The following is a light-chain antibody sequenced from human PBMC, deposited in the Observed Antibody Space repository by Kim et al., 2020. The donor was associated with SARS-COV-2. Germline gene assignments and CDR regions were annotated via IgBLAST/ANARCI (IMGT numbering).Light chain of an antibody. CDR1: QSISSW. J-gene: IGKJ1*01. Sequence: ASIGDRVTITCRASQSISSWLAWYQQEPGTAPKLLIYKASNLESGVPSRFSGSGSGTEFTLTISSLQPQYFATYYCQQYDSYPWTFGQGTKVDIK. V-gene: IGKV1-5*03. CDR2: KAS. CDR3: QQYDSYPWT.